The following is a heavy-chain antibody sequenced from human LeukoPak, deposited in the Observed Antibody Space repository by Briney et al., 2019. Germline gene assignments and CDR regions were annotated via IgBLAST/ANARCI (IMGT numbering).Heavy chain of an antibody. Sequence: SETLSLTCAVYGGSFSDYYWSWVRQPPGKGLEWIGEINHSGSTNYNPSLKSRVTISLDMSKNQFSLKLSSVTAADTAVYYCARDVSITGTTGVDNWFDPWGQGTLVTVSS. CDR3: ARDVSITGTTGVDNWFDP. V-gene: IGHV4-34*01. D-gene: IGHD1-20*01. CDR1: GGSFSDYY. J-gene: IGHJ5*02. CDR2: INHSGST.